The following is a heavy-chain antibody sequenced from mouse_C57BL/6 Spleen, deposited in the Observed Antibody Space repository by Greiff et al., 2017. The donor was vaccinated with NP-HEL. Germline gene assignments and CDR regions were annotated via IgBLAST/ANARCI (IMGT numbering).Heavy chain of an antibody. CDR2: ISSGSSTI. CDR1: GFTFSDYG. V-gene: IGHV5-17*01. Sequence: DVMLVESGGGLVKPGGSLKLSCAASGFTFSDYGMHWVRQAPEKGLEWVAYISSGSSTIYYADTVKGRFTISRDNAKNTLFLQMTSLRSEDTAMYYCAGGPLYYAMDYWGQGTSVTVSS. J-gene: IGHJ4*01. CDR3: AGGPLYYAMDY.